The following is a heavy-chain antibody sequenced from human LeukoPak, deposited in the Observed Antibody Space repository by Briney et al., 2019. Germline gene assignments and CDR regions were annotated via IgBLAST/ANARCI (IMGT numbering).Heavy chain of an antibody. V-gene: IGHV4-38-2*02. J-gene: IGHJ4*02. CDR1: GYSIKSDYF. Sequence: SETLSLTCSVSGYSIKSDYFWAWIRQPPGKGPEWIGSIHHGGTTYYNPSLENRVTISVDTSKNQFSLKLSAVTAADTAVFYCARESPPADYWGQGTLVAVSS. CDR2: IHHGGTT. CDR3: ARESPPADY.